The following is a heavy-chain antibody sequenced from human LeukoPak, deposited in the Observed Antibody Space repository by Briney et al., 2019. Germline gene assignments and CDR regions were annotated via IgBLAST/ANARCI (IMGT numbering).Heavy chain of an antibody. J-gene: IGHJ3*02. CDR1: GFTFSNYN. CDR2: ISSSGITI. V-gene: IGHV3-48*02. Sequence: PGGSLRLSCAASGFTFSNYNMNWVRQAPGKGLEWISYISSSGITIYYTDSAKGRFTISRDDAKNSLYLQMNSLRDEDTAVYYCARTRSGAFDIWGQGTMVTVSS. D-gene: IGHD2-2*01. CDR3: ARTRSGAFDI.